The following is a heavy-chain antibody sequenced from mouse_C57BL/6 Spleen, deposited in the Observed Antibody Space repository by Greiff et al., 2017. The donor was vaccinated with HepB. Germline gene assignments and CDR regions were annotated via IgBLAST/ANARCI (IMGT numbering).Heavy chain of an antibody. CDR3: ARSGDYDGYWFAY. CDR2: INPSNGGT. Sequence: VQLQHPGTELVKPGASVKLSCKASGYTFTSYWMHWVKQRPGQGLEWIGNINPSNGGTNYNEKFKSKATLTVDKSSSTAYMQLSSLTSEDSAVYYCARSGDYDGYWFAYWGQGTLVTVSA. CDR1: GYTFTSYW. D-gene: IGHD2-3*01. J-gene: IGHJ3*01. V-gene: IGHV1-53*01.